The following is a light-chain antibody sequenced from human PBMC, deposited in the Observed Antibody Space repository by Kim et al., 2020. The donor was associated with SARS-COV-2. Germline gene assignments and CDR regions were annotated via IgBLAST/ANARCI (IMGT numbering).Light chain of an antibody. Sequence: DIQMTQSPSTVSASVGDRVTITCRASQSIGSWLAWYQQKPGKTPKLLIYKASSLESGVPSRFSGSGSGTEFTLTISSLQPDDFATYFCHQYDSYPWTFGQGTKVDIK. J-gene: IGKJ1*01. CDR3: HQYDSYPWT. CDR2: KAS. CDR1: QSIGSW. V-gene: IGKV1-5*03.